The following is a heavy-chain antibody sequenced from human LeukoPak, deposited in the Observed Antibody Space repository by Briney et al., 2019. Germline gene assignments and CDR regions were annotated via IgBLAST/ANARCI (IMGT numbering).Heavy chain of an antibody. V-gene: IGHV3-15*01. J-gene: IGHJ4*02. CDR2: IKSKTDGGTT. CDR1: GFTFSNAW. Sequence: GGSLRLSCAASGFTFSNAWMSWVRQAPGKGLEWVGRIKSKTDGGTTDYAAPVKGRFTISRDDSKNTLYLQMNSLKTEDTAVYYCTTDYGIGYDILTGYYEPMGLFDYWGQGTLVTVSS. CDR3: TTDYGIGYDILTGYYEPMGLFDY. D-gene: IGHD3-9*01.